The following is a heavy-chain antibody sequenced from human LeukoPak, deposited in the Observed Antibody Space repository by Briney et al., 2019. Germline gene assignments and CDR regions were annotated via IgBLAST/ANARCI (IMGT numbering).Heavy chain of an antibody. J-gene: IGHJ6*02. Sequence: SETLSLTCTVSGGSISSYYWSWIRQPPGKGLEWIGYIYYSGSTNYNPSLKSRVTISVDTSKNQSSLKLSSVTAADTAVYYCARSPGSGWPRYYYYGMDVWGQGTTVTVSS. CDR3: ARSPGSGWPRYYYYGMDV. D-gene: IGHD6-19*01. CDR1: GGSISSYY. V-gene: IGHV4-59*01. CDR2: IYYSGST.